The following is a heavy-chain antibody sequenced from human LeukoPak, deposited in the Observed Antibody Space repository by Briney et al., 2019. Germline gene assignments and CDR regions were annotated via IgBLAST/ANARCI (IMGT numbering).Heavy chain of an antibody. D-gene: IGHD3-22*01. CDR2: IYYSGSI. CDR1: GGSISSSSYY. Sequence: SETLSLTCTVSGGSISSSSYYWGWIRQPPGKGLEWIGSIYYSGSIYYNPSLKSRVTISVDTSKNQFSLKLSSVTAADTAVYYCARGSISGYFSYWGQGTLVTVSS. CDR3: ARGSISGYFSY. J-gene: IGHJ4*02. V-gene: IGHV4-39*01.